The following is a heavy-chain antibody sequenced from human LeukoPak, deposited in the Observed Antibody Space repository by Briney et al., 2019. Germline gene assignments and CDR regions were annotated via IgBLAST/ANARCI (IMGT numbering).Heavy chain of an antibody. CDR1: RYTFTGYY. J-gene: IGHJ5*02. CDR3: ARGLWGYCSGGSCRNWFDP. D-gene: IGHD2-15*01. V-gene: IGHV1-2*02. CDR2: ITPNSGGT. Sequence: GASVKVSCKASRYTFTGYYMHWVRQAPGQGLEWMGWITPNSGGTNYAQKFQGRVTMTRDTSISTAYMELSRLRSDDTAVYYCARGLWGYCSGGSCRNWFDPWGQGTLVTVSS.